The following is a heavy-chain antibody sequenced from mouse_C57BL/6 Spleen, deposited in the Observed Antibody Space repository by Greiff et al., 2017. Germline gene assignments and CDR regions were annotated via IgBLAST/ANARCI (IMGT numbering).Heavy chain of an antibody. J-gene: IGHJ3*01. CDR3: VRGAVVTPAY. CDR2: IDPEDGET. Sequence: QVQLQQSGPELVKPGASVKISCKASGYAFSSSWMNWVKQRPGKGLEWIGRIDPEDGETKYAPKFQGKATITADTSSNTAYLQLSSLTSEDTAVYYCVRGAVVTPAYWGQGTLVTVSA. V-gene: IGHV1-82*01. CDR1: GYAFSSSW. D-gene: IGHD1-1*01.